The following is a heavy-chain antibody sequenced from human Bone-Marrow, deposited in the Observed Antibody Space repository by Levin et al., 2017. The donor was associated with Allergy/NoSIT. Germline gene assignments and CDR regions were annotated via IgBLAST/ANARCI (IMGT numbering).Heavy chain of an antibody. D-gene: IGHD3-22*01. Sequence: GESLKISCAASGFTFSSYGMHWVRQAPGKGLEWVAVISYDGSNKYYADSVKGRFTISRDNSKNTLYLQMNSLRAEDTAVYYCAKEYYYDSSGSIWGGVDYWGQGTLVTVSS. CDR1: GFTFSSYG. CDR2: ISYDGSNK. V-gene: IGHV3-30*18. CDR3: AKEYYYDSSGSIWGGVDY. J-gene: IGHJ4*02.